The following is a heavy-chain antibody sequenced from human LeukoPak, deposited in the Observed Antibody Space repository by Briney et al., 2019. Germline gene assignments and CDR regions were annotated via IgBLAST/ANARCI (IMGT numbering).Heavy chain of an antibody. J-gene: IGHJ5*02. CDR1: GFTFSSYS. D-gene: IGHD3-22*01. CDR3: ARDINSRGYYRANWFDP. CDR2: ISSSSSYI. Sequence: PGGSLRLSCAASGFTFSSYSMNWVRQAPGKGLEWVSSISSSSSYIYYADSVKGRFTISRDNAKNSLYLQMNSLRAEDTAVYYCARDINSRGYYRANWFDPWGQGTLVTVSS. V-gene: IGHV3-21*04.